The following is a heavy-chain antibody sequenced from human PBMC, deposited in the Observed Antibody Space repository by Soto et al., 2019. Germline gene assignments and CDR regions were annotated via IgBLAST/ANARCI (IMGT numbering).Heavy chain of an antibody. J-gene: IGHJ6*02. V-gene: IGHV1-69*02. D-gene: IGHD3-22*01. CDR3: ARGHYDSRCYFDYFYYGMVV. CDR1: GGTFSSYT. CDR2: IIPILGIA. Sequence: ASVKVSCKASGGTFSSYTISWVRQAPGQGLEWMGRIIPILGIANYAQKSQGRVTITADKSTSTAYMELSSLRSEDTALYYCARGHYDSRCYFDYFYYGMVVWG.